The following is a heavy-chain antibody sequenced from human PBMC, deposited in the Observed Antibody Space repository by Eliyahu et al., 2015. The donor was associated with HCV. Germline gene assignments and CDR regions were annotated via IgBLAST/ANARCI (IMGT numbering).Heavy chain of an antibody. CDR3: AKVRDTSNYLRFDS. Sequence: EVQLLESGGGLVQPGGSLRLPCSASGXTFSNYAMSWVRQAPGKGLEWVSSVSATGGSTDYADSVKGRFTISRDNPKSTMYLQMNSLRDEDTALYNCAKVRDTSNYLRFDSWGQGTLVTVSS. CDR2: VSATGGST. V-gene: IGHV3-23*01. J-gene: IGHJ4*02. CDR1: GXTFSNYA. D-gene: IGHD4-11*01.